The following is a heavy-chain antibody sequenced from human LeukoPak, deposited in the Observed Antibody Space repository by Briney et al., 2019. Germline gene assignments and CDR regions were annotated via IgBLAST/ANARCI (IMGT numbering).Heavy chain of an antibody. D-gene: IGHD3-22*01. CDR2: INSDESST. J-gene: IGHJ4*02. Sequence: GGSLRLSCAASGFTFSSYWMHWVRQAPGKGLVWVSRINSDESSTSYADSVKGRFTISRDNAKNTLYLQMNSLRAEDTAVYYCARDPMGYYDSSGYYQPFDYWGQGTLVTVSS. CDR1: GFTFSSYW. V-gene: IGHV3-74*01. CDR3: ARDPMGYYDSSGYYQPFDY.